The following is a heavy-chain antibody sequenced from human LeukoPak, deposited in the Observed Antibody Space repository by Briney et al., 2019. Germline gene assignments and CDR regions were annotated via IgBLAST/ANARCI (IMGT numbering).Heavy chain of an antibody. V-gene: IGHV3-30*02. CDR2: IRYDGSNK. CDR3: AKDSGYYYDSTGPFHS. CDR1: GFTFSSYS. Sequence: GGSLRLSCAASGFTFSSYSMNWVRQAPGKGLEWVAFIRYDGSNKDYADSVKGRFTISRHNSKNTLYLQMNSLRAEDTAVYYCAKDSGYYYDSTGPFHSWGQGTLVTVSS. J-gene: IGHJ4*02. D-gene: IGHD3-22*01.